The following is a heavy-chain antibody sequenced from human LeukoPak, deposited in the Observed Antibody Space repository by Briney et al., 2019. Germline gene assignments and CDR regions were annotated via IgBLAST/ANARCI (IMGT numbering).Heavy chain of an antibody. D-gene: IGHD5-18*01. Sequence: GESLKISCKGSGYRFISYWIGWVRQMPGKGLEWMGIIYPADSDTRYSPSFQGQVTISADESINTAYLQWSSLKASDTAMYYCATATQFDYWGQGTLLTVSS. CDR1: GYRFISYW. V-gene: IGHV5-51*01. CDR2: IYPADSDT. CDR3: ATATQFDY. J-gene: IGHJ4*02.